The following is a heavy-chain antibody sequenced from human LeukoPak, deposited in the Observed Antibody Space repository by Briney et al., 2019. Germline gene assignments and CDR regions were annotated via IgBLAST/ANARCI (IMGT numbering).Heavy chain of an antibody. J-gene: IGHJ4*02. V-gene: IGHV3-21*01. CDR2: ISSSSTYI. D-gene: IGHD3-3*01. CDR3: ARGASLRITIFGVVIEQIDYFDY. CDR1: GFTFSTYT. Sequence: TGGSLRLSCAASGFTFSTYTMNWVRQAPGKGLEWVSSISSSSTYIYYTDSVRGRFTISRDNAKNSLYLQMNSLRAEDTAVYYCARGASLRITIFGVVIEQIDYFDYWGQGALVTVSS.